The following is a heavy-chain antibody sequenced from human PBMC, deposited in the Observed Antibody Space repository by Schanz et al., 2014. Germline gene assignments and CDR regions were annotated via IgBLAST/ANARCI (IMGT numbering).Heavy chain of an antibody. CDR2: ISYDGRSK. CDR3: ARDHQWLARYYMDV. D-gene: IGHD6-19*01. V-gene: IGHV3-30*04. Sequence: QVQLVDSGGGVVQPGRSLRLSCAASGFKFSIYAMHWVRQAPGKGLEWVAVISYDGRSKDYADSVKGRFTISRDNSKNTVYLQMNSLRAEDTAVYYCARDHQWLARYYMDVWGKGTTVTVSS. CDR1: GFKFSIYA. J-gene: IGHJ6*03.